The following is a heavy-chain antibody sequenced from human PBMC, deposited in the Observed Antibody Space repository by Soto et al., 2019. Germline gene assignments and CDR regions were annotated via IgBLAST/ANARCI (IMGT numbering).Heavy chain of an antibody. J-gene: IGHJ4*02. D-gene: IGHD6-19*01. CDR2: ISSSGSTI. CDR3: ARSLMAGTDFDY. V-gene: IGHV3-11*01. CDR1: GFTFSDYY. Sequence: SGGSLRLSCAASGFTFSDYYMSWIRQAPGKGLEWVSYISSSGSTIYYADSVKGRFTISRDNAKNSLYLQMNSLRAEDTAVYYCARSLMAGTDFDYWGQGTLVTVSS.